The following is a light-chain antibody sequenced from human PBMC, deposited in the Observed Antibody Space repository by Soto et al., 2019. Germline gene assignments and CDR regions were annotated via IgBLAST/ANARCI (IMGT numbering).Light chain of an antibody. CDR2: IAS. CDR1: QDISTW. Sequence: DIQMTQSPSSVSASVGDRVTITCRASQDISTWLAWYQQKPGKAPNLLIYIASSLQSGVTSRFSGSGSGTKFTLTISSLQPEDSATYYCQQADSFPFAFGPGTTVEI. CDR3: QQADSFPFA. V-gene: IGKV1-12*01. J-gene: IGKJ3*01.